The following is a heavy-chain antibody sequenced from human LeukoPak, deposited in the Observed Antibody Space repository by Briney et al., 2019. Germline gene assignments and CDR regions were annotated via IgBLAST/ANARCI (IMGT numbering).Heavy chain of an antibody. CDR3: ARSPPDCTSTSCYNDY. CDR1: GYTFTIYY. CDR2: INPNSGAT. Sequence: ASVKVSCKASGYTFTIYYMHWVRQPPGQGLEWMGWINPNSGATSYAQRFRGRVTMTRDTSISTAYMELSGLTSDDTAVYYCARSPPDCTSTSCYNDYWGQGTLVTVSS. J-gene: IGHJ4*02. V-gene: IGHV1-2*02. D-gene: IGHD2-2*02.